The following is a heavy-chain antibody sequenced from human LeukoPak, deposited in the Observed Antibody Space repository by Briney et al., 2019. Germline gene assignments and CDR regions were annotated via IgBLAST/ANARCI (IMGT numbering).Heavy chain of an antibody. CDR2: ISAYNGNT. J-gene: IGHJ5*02. D-gene: IGHD2-15*01. V-gene: IGHV1-18*01. Sequence: ASVKVSCKASGYTFTTYGISWVRQAPGQGLECMGWISAYNGNTNYAQKLQGRVTMTTDTSTSTAYMELRSLRSDDTAVYYCARDRIVVVVAATPGWFDPWGQGTLVTVSS. CDR1: GYTFTTYG. CDR3: ARDRIVVVVAATPGWFDP.